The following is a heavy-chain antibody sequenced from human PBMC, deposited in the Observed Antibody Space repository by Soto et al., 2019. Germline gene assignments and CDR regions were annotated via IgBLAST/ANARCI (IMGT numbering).Heavy chain of an antibody. CDR3: ARDFAGWPPDGVDS. J-gene: IGHJ4*02. CDR1: GFTFTSYA. CDR2: VSAHNGNT. D-gene: IGHD3-16*01. Sequence: QIHLVQSGAEVKKPGASVKVSCKSSGFTFTSYAITWVRQAPGQGLEWMGWVSAHNGNTQYAQNLQGRVTMTTDTSTSTAYMELGSLTSDDTAVYYCARDFAGWPPDGVDSWGQGTLVTVSS. V-gene: IGHV1-18*01.